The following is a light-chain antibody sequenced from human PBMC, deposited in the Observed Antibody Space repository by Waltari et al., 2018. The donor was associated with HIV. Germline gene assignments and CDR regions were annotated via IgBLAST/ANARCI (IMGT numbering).Light chain of an antibody. CDR2: DVS. V-gene: IGLV2-11*01. Sequence: QSALTQPRSVSGSPGQSVTLSCTGTRSDGGGYNYFSWYQHHPGKAPKLMIYDVSKRPSGVPDRFSGSKSDNTASLTISGLQAEDEVDYYCAAWDDSLTGWVFGGGTKLTVL. J-gene: IGLJ3*02. CDR3: AAWDDSLTGWV. CDR1: RSDGGGYNY.